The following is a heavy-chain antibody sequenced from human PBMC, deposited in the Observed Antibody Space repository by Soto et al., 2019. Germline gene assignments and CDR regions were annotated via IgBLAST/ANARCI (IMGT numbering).Heavy chain of an antibody. D-gene: IGHD6-19*01. V-gene: IGHV4-59*08. J-gene: IGHJ5*02. CDR2: IYYSGST. CDR3: ARRNAGAVAGLFWFDP. Sequence: SGTLSLTCXVSGGSISSYYWSWIRQPPGKGLEWIGYIYYSGSTNYNPSLKSRVTISVDTSKNQFSLKLSSVTAADTAVYYCARRNAGAVAGLFWFDPWGQGTLVTVSS. CDR1: GGSISSYY.